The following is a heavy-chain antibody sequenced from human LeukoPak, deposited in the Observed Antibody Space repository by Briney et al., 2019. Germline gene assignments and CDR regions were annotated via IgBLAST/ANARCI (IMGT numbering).Heavy chain of an antibody. J-gene: IGHJ5*02. CDR1: GYTFTGYY. Sequence: ASVKVSCKASGYTFTGYYMHWVRQALGQGLEWMGWINPNSGGTNYAQKFQGRVTMTRDTSISTAYMELSRLRSDDTAVYYCARETGVAAAGDPWGQGTLVTVSS. D-gene: IGHD6-13*01. CDR3: ARETGVAAAGDP. CDR2: INPNSGGT. V-gene: IGHV1-2*02.